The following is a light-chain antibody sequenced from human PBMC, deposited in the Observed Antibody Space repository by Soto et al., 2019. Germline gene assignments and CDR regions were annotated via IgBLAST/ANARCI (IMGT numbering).Light chain of an antibody. V-gene: IGLV2-14*01. Sequence: QSALTQPASGSGSPGQSITISCTGTSSDVGGYNYVSCYQQHPGKAPKLMIYDVSNRPSGVSNRFSGSKSGNTASLTISGLQAEDEADYYCSSYTSSSTRLYVFGTGTKLTVL. CDR3: SSYTSSSTRLYV. CDR2: DVS. J-gene: IGLJ1*01. CDR1: SSDVGGYNY.